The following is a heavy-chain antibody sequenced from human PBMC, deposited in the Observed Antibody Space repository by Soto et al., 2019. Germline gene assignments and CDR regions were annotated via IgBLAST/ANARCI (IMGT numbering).Heavy chain of an antibody. D-gene: IGHD6-6*01. CDR1: GFTFSSYA. Sequence: GGSLRLSCAASGFTFSSYAMSWVRQAPGKGLEYVSGISSNGVGKYYAKTVQGRFTISRDNSKNKVYLQMGSLRPEDMVVYYCARRARPDFYYMDVWGKGTTVTVSS. J-gene: IGHJ6*03. CDR3: ARRARPDFYYMDV. CDR2: ISSNGVGK. V-gene: IGHV3-64*01.